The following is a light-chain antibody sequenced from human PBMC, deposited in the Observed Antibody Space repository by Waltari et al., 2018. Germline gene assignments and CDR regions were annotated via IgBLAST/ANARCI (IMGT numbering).Light chain of an antibody. CDR2: GAS. CDR1: QSVSSSY. CDR3: QQYSSSPRT. J-gene: IGKJ1*01. Sequence: EIVLTQSPGTLALSPGERATLSCRASQSVSSSYLAWYQQKPGQAPRLLMYGASSRATGIPDRFSGSGSGTDFTLTISRLEPEDCAVYFCQQYSSSPRTFGQGTKVEIK. V-gene: IGKV3-20*01.